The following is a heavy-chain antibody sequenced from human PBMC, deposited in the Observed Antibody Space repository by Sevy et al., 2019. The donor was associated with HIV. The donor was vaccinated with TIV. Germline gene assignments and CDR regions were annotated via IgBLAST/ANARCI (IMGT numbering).Heavy chain of an antibody. D-gene: IGHD3-16*01. Sequence: ASVKVSCKASGYTFTSYYMHWVRQAPGQGLEWMGIINPSGGSTSYAQKLQGRVTMTRDTSTSTVYMELSSLRSEDTAVYYCARELGAHGGYDYWGQGTLVTVSS. CDR3: ARELGAHGGYDY. J-gene: IGHJ4*02. CDR2: INPSGGST. CDR1: GYTFTSYY. V-gene: IGHV1-46*01.